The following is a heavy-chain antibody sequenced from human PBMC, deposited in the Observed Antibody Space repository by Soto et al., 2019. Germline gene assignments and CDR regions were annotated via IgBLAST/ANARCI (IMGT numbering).Heavy chain of an antibody. CDR3: ASTSDLKRIPAAGTMGQYYYYGMDV. CDR1: GGTFSSYA. CDR2: IIPIFGTA. Sequence: QVQLVQSGAEVKKPGSSVKVSCKASGGTFSSYAISWVRQAPGQGVEWMGGIIPIFGTANYAQKFQGRVTITADESTSTGCMELSSLRSEDTAVYYCASTSDLKRIPAAGTMGQYYYYGMDVWGQGTTVTVSS. V-gene: IGHV1-69*01. J-gene: IGHJ6*02. D-gene: IGHD6-13*01.